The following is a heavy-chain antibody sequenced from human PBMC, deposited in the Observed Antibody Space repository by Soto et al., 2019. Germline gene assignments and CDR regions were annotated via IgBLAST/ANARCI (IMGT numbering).Heavy chain of an antibody. CDR3: ARDSSGWYGFDY. Sequence: QITLKESGPTLVKPTQTLTLTCTFSGFSLGTRGVGVGWIRQPPGKALEWLALIYWDDDKRYSPSLKSRLTIXKXISKNQVVLTMTNMDPVDSATYYCARDSSGWYGFDYWGQGTLVTVSS. J-gene: IGHJ4*02. CDR2: IYWDDDK. V-gene: IGHV2-5*02. D-gene: IGHD6-19*01. CDR1: GFSLGTRGVG.